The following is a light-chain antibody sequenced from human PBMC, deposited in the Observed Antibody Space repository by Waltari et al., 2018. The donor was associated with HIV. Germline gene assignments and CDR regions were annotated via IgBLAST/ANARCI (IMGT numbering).Light chain of an antibody. J-gene: IGLJ3*02. V-gene: IGLV2-11*01. CDR3: SSYGGSSNWL. CDR1: SSDVGGYNY. CDR2: DVS. Sequence: QSALTQPRSVSGSPGQSVTISCTGTSSDVGGYNYVSWYQQHPGKAPKLMIYDVSKRPSGVPDRFSGSKSGNTASLTISGLQAEDEADYFCSSYGGSSNWLFGGGTKLTVL.